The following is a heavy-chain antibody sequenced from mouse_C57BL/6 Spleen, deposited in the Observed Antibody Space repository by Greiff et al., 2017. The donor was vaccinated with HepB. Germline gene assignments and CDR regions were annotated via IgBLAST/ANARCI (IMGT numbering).Heavy chain of an antibody. Sequence: QVQLKQSGAELVRPGASVTLSCKASGYTFTDYEMHWVKQTPVHGLEWIGAIDPETGGTAYNQKFKGKAILTADKSSSTAYMELRSLTSEDSAVYYCTRLLRGAFDYWGQGTTLTVSS. CDR1: GYTFTDYE. J-gene: IGHJ2*01. CDR2: IDPETGGT. V-gene: IGHV1-15*01. D-gene: IGHD1-1*01. CDR3: TRLLRGAFDY.